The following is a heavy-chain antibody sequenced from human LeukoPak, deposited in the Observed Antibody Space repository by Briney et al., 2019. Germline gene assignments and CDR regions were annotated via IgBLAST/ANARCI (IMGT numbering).Heavy chain of an antibody. J-gene: IGHJ4*02. D-gene: IGHD6-19*01. V-gene: IGHV4-39*07. CDR2: IYYSGST. CDR1: GGSISSSSYY. Sequence: SETPSLTCTVSGGSISSSSYYWGWIRQPPGKGLEWIGSIYYSGSTYYNPSLKSRVTISVDTSKNQFSLKLSSVTAADTAVYYCARANRIAVAGTGHYFDYWGQGTLVTVSS. CDR3: ARANRIAVAGTGHYFDY.